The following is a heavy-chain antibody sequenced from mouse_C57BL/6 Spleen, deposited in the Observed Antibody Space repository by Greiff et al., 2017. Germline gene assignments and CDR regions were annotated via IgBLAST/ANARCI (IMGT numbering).Heavy chain of an antibody. Sequence: VQLQQSGAELMKPGASVKLSCKATGYTFTNYWIGWAKQRPGHGLEWIGDIYPGGGYTNYNQKFKGKATLTADKSSSTAYMQFSSLTSEDSAIYYCARASLRYYYCIDYWGQGTSVTVTA. J-gene: IGHJ4*01. V-gene: IGHV1-63*01. CDR3: ARASLRYYYCIDY. CDR1: GYTFTNYW. D-gene: IGHD1-1*01. CDR2: IYPGGGYT.